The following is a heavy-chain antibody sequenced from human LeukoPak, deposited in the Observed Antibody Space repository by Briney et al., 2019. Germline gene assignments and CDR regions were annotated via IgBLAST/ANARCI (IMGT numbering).Heavy chain of an antibody. J-gene: IGHJ5*02. V-gene: IGHV3-30*18. CDR1: GFTFSSYG. CDR2: KSYDRSNK. CDR3: AKERYCSGGSCKPRGIFWFDP. Sequence: GGSLRLSCAASGFTFSSYGMHWVRQAPGKGLEWVAVKSYDRSNKYYADSVKGRFTISRDNSKNTLYLQMNSLRAEDTAVYYCAKERYCSGGSCKPRGIFWFDPWGQGTLVTVSS. D-gene: IGHD2-15*01.